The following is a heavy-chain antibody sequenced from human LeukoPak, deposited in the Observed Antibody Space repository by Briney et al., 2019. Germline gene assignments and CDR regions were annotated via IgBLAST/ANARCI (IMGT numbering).Heavy chain of an antibody. Sequence: GASVKVSCKASGGTFSSYAISWVRQAPGQGLEWMGGIISIFGTANYAQKFQGRVTITADESTSTAYMELSSLRSEDTAVYYCATLSYYDSDPWGQGTLFTVSS. V-gene: IGHV1-69*13. J-gene: IGHJ5*02. D-gene: IGHD3-22*01. CDR3: ATLSYYDSDP. CDR1: GGTFSSYA. CDR2: IISIFGTA.